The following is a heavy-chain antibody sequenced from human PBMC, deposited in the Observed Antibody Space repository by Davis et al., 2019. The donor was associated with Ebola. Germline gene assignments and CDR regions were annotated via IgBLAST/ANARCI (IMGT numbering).Heavy chain of an antibody. D-gene: IGHD1-14*01. Sequence: PGGSLRLSCAASGFTFSSYGMNWVRQAPGKGLEWVAAIWYDGSNKYYADSVKGRFTISRDNSKNTLYLQMKSRRAEDTAVYYCARDTEPSFGGTIDYWGQGTLVTVSS. CDR3: ARDTEPSFGGTIDY. CDR2: IWYDGSNK. CDR1: GFTFSSYG. V-gene: IGHV3-33*01. J-gene: IGHJ4*02.